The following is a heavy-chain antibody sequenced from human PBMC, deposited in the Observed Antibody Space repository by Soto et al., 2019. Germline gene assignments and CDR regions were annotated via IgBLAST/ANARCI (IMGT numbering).Heavy chain of an antibody. V-gene: IGHV1-2*04. D-gene: IGHD6-19*01. Sequence: ASVKVSCKASGYTFTGNYMHWVRQAPGQGLEWMGWINPNSGGTNYAQKFQGWVTMTRDTSISTAYMELSRLRSDDTAVYYCARVATTPVAGYDAFDIWGQGTMVTVSS. CDR1: GYTFTGNY. CDR2: INPNSGGT. CDR3: ARVATTPVAGYDAFDI. J-gene: IGHJ3*02.